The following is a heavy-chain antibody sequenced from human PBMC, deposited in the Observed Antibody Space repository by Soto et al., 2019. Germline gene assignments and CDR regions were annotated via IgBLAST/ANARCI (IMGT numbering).Heavy chain of an antibody. D-gene: IGHD3-22*01. Sequence: PGESLKISCKGSGYSFTSYWIGWVRQMPGKGLEWMGIIYPGDSDTRYSPSFQGQVTISADKSISTAYLQWSSLKASDTAMYYCARLDSRGYLSNYYYGMDVWGQGTTVTVSS. CDR2: IYPGDSDT. J-gene: IGHJ6*02. CDR1: GYSFTSYW. CDR3: ARLDSRGYLSNYYYGMDV. V-gene: IGHV5-51*01.